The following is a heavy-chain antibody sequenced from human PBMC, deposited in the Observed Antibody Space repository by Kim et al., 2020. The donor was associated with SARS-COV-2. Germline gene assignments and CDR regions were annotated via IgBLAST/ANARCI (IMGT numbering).Heavy chain of an antibody. J-gene: IGHJ4*02. CDR3: ARSRFGESDY. V-gene: IGHV4-61*01. Sequence: SETLSLTRTVSGGSVSSGSYYWSWIRQPPGKGLEWIGNIYNSGSTNYNPSLKSRVTISVDTSKNQFSLKLSSVTAADTAVYYCARSRFGESDYWGQGTLVTVSS. CDR1: GGSVSSGSYY. CDR2: IYNSGST. D-gene: IGHD3-10*01.